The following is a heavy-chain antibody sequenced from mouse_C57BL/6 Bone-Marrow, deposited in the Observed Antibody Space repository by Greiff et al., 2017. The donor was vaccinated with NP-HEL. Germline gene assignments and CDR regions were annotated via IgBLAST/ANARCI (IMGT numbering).Heavy chain of an antibody. D-gene: IGHD4-1*01. CDR3: ARWGLGYYFDY. CDR2: IYPRSGNT. J-gene: IGHJ2*01. Sequence: QVQLQPSGAELARPGASVTLSCKASGYTFTSYGICWVKQRTGQGLEWIGEIYPRSGNTYYNEKFKGKATLTADKSSSTAYMELRSLTSEDSAVYFCARWGLGYYFDYWGQGTTLTVSS. CDR1: GYTFTSYG. V-gene: IGHV1-81*01.